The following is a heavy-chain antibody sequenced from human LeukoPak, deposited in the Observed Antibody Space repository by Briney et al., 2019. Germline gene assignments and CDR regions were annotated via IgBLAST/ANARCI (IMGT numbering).Heavy chain of an antibody. D-gene: IGHD2-15*01. CDR3: ARADIVVVVAATPYNAFDI. J-gene: IGHJ3*02. Sequence: PGGSLRLSCAASGFTFSSYSMNWVRQAPGKGLEWVSSISSSSSYIYYADSVKGRFTISRDNAKNSLYLQMNSLRAEDTAVYYCARADIVVVVAATPYNAFDIWGQGTMVTVSS. V-gene: IGHV3-21*01. CDR1: GFTFSSYS. CDR2: ISSSSSYI.